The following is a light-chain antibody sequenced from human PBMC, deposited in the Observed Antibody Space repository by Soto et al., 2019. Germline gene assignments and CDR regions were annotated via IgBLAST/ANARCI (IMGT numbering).Light chain of an antibody. J-gene: IGLJ1*01. V-gene: IGLV2-8*01. CDR3: KSYAVSNTYG. CDR2: EVV. Sequence: QSALTQPPSASGSPGQSVTISCTGTKNDIGVYDFVSWYQHHPGKAPRLIIYEVVQRPSGVPDRFSGSKSGNTASLTVSGLQAADEDDYFCKSYAVSNTYGFGSGTKLTVL. CDR1: KNDIGVYDF.